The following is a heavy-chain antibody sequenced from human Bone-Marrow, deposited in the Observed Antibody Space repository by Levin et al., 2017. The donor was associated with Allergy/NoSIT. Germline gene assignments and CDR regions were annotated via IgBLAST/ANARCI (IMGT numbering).Heavy chain of an antibody. D-gene: IGHD6-13*01. CDR1: GFTFSSYA. V-gene: IGHV3-30-3*01. J-gene: IGHJ6*02. CDR3: ARDIAAAGTDSYGMDV. Sequence: GGSLRLSCAASGFTFSSYAMHWVRQAPGKGLEWVAVISYDGSNKYYADSVKGRFTISRDNSKNTLYLQMNSLRAEDTAVYYCARDIAAAGTDSYGMDVWGQGTTVTVSS. CDR2: ISYDGSNK.